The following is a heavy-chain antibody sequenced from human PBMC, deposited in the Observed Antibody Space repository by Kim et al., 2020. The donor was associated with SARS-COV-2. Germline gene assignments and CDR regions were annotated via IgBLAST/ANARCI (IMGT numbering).Heavy chain of an antibody. J-gene: IGHJ4*02. Sequence: GVSTYYADSVKGRFTISRDNSKNTLYLQMNSLRAEDTAVYYCAKEDGFDYWGQGTLVTVSS. CDR3: AKEDGFDY. CDR2: GVST. V-gene: IGHV3-23*01.